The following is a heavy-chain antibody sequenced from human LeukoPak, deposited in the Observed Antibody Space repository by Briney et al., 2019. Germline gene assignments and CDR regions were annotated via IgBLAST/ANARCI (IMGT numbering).Heavy chain of an antibody. CDR1: GFTFSSYG. J-gene: IGHJ4*02. Sequence: PGRSLRLSCAASGFTFSSYGMHWVRQAPGKGLEWVAVISYDGSNKYYADSVKGRFTISRDNSKNTLYLQMNSLRAEDTAVYYCAKDLHSSGWTLFDYWGQGTLVTVSS. V-gene: IGHV3-30*18. CDR2: ISYDGSNK. CDR3: AKDLHSSGWTLFDY. D-gene: IGHD6-19*01.